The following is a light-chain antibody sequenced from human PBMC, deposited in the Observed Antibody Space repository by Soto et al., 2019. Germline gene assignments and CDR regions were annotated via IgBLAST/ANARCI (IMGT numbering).Light chain of an antibody. CDR1: QSVSSN. CDR3: QQYNNWPPA. J-gene: IGKJ1*01. CDR2: GAS. Sequence: IVMTQSPATLSVSPGERATLSCRASQSVSSNLAWYQQKPGQAPRLLIYGASTRATGIPARFSGSGSGTEFTLTISSLQSEDFAVYYCQQYNNWPPAFGQGTK. V-gene: IGKV3-15*01.